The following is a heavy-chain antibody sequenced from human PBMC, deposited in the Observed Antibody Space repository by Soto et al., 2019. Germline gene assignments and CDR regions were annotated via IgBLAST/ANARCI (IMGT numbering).Heavy chain of an antibody. Sequence: LRLSCAASGFIFENLGMSWVRQAPGKRLEWISSISGSGFKKYYADSVKGRFTISRDNSKSTVYLELNNLSAEDTAVYHCAINQGVELVTLATLDWFYPWAQGSVGTVPT. CDR2: ISGSGFKK. CDR1: GFIFENLG. CDR3: AINQGVELVTLATLDWFYP. J-gene: IGHJ5*02. V-gene: IGHV3-23*01. D-gene: IGHD1-26*01.